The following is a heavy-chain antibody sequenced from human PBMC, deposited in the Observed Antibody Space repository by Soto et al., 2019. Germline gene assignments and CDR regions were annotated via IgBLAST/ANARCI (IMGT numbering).Heavy chain of an antibody. V-gene: IGHV3-30*03. CDR2: ISNDGSNK. J-gene: IGHJ6*02. Sequence: QVQLVESGGGVVHPGRSLRLSCVASGFTFSNYGMHWVRQAPGKGLEWLAVISNDGSNKNYADSVKGRFTISRGNSKNMVYLQTNSLRAEHRAVDYCARYSSTTNFYYGMEVWGQGTTVTVSS. CDR1: GFTFSNYG. D-gene: IGHD6-13*01. CDR3: ARYSSTTNFYYGMEV.